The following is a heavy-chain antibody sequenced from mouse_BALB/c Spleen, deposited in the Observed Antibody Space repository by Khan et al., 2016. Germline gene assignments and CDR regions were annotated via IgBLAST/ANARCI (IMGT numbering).Heavy chain of an antibody. CDR1: GFTFSDYY. Sequence: EVELVESGGGLVKPGGSLKLSCAASGFTFSDYYMYWVRQTPEKRLEWVATISDGGSYTYYPDSVKGRFTISRENAKNNLYQQMSRLKSEDTAMDYSARDRNWYFDVWGAGTTVTVSS. J-gene: IGHJ1*01. V-gene: IGHV5-4*02. CDR2: ISDGGSYT. CDR3: ARDRNWYFDV.